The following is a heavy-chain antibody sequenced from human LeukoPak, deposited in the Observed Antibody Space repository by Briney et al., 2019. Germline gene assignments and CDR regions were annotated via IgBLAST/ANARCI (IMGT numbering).Heavy chain of an antibody. J-gene: IGHJ4*02. Sequence: TASQTLSLTCTVSGGSISSGGYYWSWIRQHPGKGLEWIGYIYYSGSTYYNPSLKSRVTISVDTSKNQFSLKLSSVTAADTAVYYCARLHYGSGSYYFDYWGQGTLVTVSS. CDR1: GGSISSGGYY. CDR3: ARLHYGSGSYYFDY. D-gene: IGHD3-10*01. CDR2: IYYSGST. V-gene: IGHV4-31*03.